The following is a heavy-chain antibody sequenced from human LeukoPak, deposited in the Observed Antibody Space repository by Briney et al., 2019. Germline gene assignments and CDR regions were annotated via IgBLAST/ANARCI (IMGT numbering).Heavy chain of an antibody. CDR3: ARQGYSGHSQGAADY. J-gene: IGHJ4*02. Sequence: ASVKVPCKASGYIFTTYGITWVRQAPGQGLEWMGWISVYNDNTYYSQTLQGRVTMTTDTSTTKAHMELRSLRSDDTAVYYCARQGYSGHSQGAADYWGQGTLVTVSS. CDR1: GYIFTTYG. V-gene: IGHV1-18*01. D-gene: IGHD4-23*01. CDR2: ISVYNDNT.